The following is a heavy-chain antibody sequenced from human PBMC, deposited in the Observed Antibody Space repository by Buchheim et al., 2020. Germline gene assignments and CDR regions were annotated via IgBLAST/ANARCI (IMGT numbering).Heavy chain of an antibody. J-gene: IGHJ6*02. CDR2: INPNSGGT. D-gene: IGHD1-14*01. CDR3: ASSRGGNRRRDRYGMDV. CDR1: GYTFTGYY. Sequence: QVQLVQSGAEVKKPGASVKVSCKASGYTFTGYYMHWVRQAPGQGLEWMGWINPNSGGTNYAQKIQGWVTMTRDTSISTAYMELSRLRSDDTAVYYCASSRGGNRRRDRYGMDVWGQGTT. V-gene: IGHV1-2*04.